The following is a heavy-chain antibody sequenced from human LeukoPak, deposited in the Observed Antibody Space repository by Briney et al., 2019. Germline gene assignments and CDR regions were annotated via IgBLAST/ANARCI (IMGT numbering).Heavy chain of an antibody. CDR2: INQDGSEK. D-gene: IGHD6-19*01. J-gene: IGHJ4*02. CDR3: ARCSGWAFKN. CDR1: GFTFSNFW. V-gene: IGHV3-7*01. Sequence: GGSLRLSCAASGFTFSNFWMSWVRQAPGKGLEWVANINQDGSEKNYVDSVKGRFTISRDSAKNSLYLQMDSLRAVDTAIYYCARCSGWAFKNWGQGTLVTVSS.